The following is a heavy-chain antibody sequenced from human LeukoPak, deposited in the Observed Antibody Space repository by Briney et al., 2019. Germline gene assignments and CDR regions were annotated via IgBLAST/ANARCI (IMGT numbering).Heavy chain of an antibody. J-gene: IGHJ4*02. CDR3: TRVGYIDEGIDY. V-gene: IGHV3-7*04. D-gene: IGHD5-24*01. CDR1: GFPFSSYW. Sequence: GGSLRLSCVASGFPFSSYWMTWVRQAPGKGLEWVANIKQDGSKKSYVDSVKGRFTISRDNAKNSLYLQMNSLRAEDTAIYYCTRVGYIDEGIDYWGQGTLVTDSS. CDR2: IKQDGSKK.